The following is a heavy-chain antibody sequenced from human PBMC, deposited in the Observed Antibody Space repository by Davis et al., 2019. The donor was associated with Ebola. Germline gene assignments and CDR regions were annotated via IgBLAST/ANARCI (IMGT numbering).Heavy chain of an antibody. J-gene: IGHJ5*02. CDR2: INAGNGNT. V-gene: IGHV1-3*01. Sequence: ASVKVSCKASGYTFTSYGISWVRQAPGQGLEWMGWINAGNGNTKYSQKFQGRVTITRDTSASTAYMELSSLRSEDTAVYYCAVFSSGWYLSSWGQGTLVTVSS. CDR1: GYTFTSYG. D-gene: IGHD6-19*01. CDR3: AVFSSGWYLSS.